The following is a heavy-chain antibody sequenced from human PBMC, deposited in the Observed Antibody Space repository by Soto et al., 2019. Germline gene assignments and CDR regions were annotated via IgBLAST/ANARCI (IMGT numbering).Heavy chain of an antibody. Sequence: QVQLVQSGAEVKKPGSSVKVSCKASGGTFSSYAISWVRQAPGQGLEWMGGIIPIFGTANYAQKFQGRVTITADESTNTAYMELSSLRSEDTAVYYCAGFDNWNDHYYYGMDVWGQGTTVTVSS. CDR2: IIPIFGTA. CDR1: GGTFSSYA. J-gene: IGHJ6*02. D-gene: IGHD1-20*01. CDR3: AGFDNWNDHYYYGMDV. V-gene: IGHV1-69*01.